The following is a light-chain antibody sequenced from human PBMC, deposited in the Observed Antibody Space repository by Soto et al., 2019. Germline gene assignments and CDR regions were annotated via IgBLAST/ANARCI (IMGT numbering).Light chain of an antibody. J-gene: IGLJ2*01. CDR1: SSNIGNNY. CDR3: GTWDSSLSAVV. CDR2: DNN. Sequence: QSVLTQPPSVSAAPGQKVTISCSGSSSNIGNNYVSWYQQLPGTAPKLLLYDNNKRPSGIPDRFSGSKSGTSATLGITGLQTGDEADYYCGTWDSSLSAVVFGGWTKLTVL. V-gene: IGLV1-51*01.